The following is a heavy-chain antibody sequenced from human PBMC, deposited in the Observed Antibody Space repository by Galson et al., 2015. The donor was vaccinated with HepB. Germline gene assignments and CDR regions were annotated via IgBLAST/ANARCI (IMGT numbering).Heavy chain of an antibody. D-gene: IGHD3-3*01. CDR3: ARDRWLDDFWSKYMDV. J-gene: IGHJ6*03. V-gene: IGHV3-33*01. CDR2: IWYDGSNK. Sequence: SLRLSCAASGFTFSSYGMHWVRQAPGKGLEWVAVIWYDGSNKYYANSVKGRFTISRDNSKNTLYLQMNSLRAEDTAVYYCARDRWLDDFWSKYMDVWGKGTTVTVSS. CDR1: GFTFSSYG.